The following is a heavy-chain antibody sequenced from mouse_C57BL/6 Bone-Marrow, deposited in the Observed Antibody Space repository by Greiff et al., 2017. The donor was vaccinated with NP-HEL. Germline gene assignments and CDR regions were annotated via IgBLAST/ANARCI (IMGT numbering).Heavy chain of an antibody. CDR3: ARGCLYYFDY. V-gene: IGHV1-4*01. CDR2: INPSSGYT. D-gene: IGHD6-1*01. Sequence: VQLQESGAELARPGASVKMSCKASGYTFTSYTMHWVKQRPGQGLEWIGYINPSSGYTKYNQKFKDKATLPADKASSTAYMQLSSLTSEDSAVYYCARGCLYYFDYWGQGTTLTVSS. J-gene: IGHJ2*01. CDR1: GYTFTSYT.